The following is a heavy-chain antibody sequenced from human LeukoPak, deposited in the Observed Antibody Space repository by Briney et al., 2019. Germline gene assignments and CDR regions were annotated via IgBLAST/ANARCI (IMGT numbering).Heavy chain of an antibody. CDR3: ARAPRARYYYDSSGCLDY. J-gene: IGHJ4*02. CDR2: INHSGST. CDR1: GGSFSGYY. V-gene: IGHV4-34*01. Sequence: SETLSLTCAVYGGSFSGYYWSWIRQPPGKGLEWIGKINHSGSTNYNPSLKSRVTISVDTSKNQFSLKLSSVTAADTAVYYCARAPRARYYYDSSGCLDYWGQGTLVTVSS. D-gene: IGHD3-22*01.